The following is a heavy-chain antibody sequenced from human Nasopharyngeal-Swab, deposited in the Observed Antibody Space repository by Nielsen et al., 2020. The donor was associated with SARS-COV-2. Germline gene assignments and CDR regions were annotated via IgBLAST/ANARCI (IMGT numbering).Heavy chain of an antibody. V-gene: IGHV3-23*01. D-gene: IGHD2-21*01. CDR2: ISGSGDTT. CDR3: AKAPYFRCIDV. J-gene: IGHJ6*02. Sequence: GESLKISCAASGFTFSSYAMSWVRQAPGKGLEWVSIISGSGDTTYYADSVKDRFTISRDNSKNTLYLQTNSLRVEDTAVYYCAKAPYFRCIDVWGQGTTVTVSS. CDR1: GFTFSSYA.